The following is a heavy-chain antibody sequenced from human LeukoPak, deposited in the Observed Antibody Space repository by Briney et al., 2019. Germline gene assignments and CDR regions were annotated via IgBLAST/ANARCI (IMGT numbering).Heavy chain of an antibody. CDR1: GDSISGHY. Sequence: PSETLSLTCTVSGDSISGHYWSWIRQPPGKGLEWIGYIYYIGTTNYNPSLKSRVTISLDTSKNQVSLKLSSVTAADTAMYYCARESHSDSWYADYWGQGTLVTVSS. CDR2: IYYIGTT. D-gene: IGHD6-13*01. CDR3: ARESHSDSWYADY. J-gene: IGHJ4*02. V-gene: IGHV4-59*11.